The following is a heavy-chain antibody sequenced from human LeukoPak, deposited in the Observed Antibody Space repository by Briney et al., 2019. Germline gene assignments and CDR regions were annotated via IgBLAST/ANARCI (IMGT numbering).Heavy chain of an antibody. CDR2: INHSGNT. J-gene: IGHJ4*02. V-gene: IGHV4-34*01. CDR1: GGSFSDYY. Sequence: PSETLSLTCAVYGGSFSDYYWSWIRQPPGKGLEWIGEINHSGNTNYNPSLKSRVTISVDTSKKQFSLKLRSVTAADTAVYYCARLPRYDFWSWGQGTLVTVSS. CDR3: ARLPRYDFWS. D-gene: IGHD3-3*01.